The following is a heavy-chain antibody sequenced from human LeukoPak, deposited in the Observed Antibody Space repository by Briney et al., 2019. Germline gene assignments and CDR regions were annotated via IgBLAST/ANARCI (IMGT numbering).Heavy chain of an antibody. CDR1: GGSISGTYY. J-gene: IGHJ3*01. CDR2: IYYTGTT. D-gene: IGHD3-16*01. CDR3: ARRWVYDKRAFDA. Sequence: SETLSLTCTVSGGSISGTYYWSWIRQPPGKGLEWIGYIYYTGTTDSNPSLKSRVTISLDASKNQFSLNLSSVTAADTAVYYCARRWVYDKRAFDAWGQGTMVTVSS. V-gene: IGHV4-59*08.